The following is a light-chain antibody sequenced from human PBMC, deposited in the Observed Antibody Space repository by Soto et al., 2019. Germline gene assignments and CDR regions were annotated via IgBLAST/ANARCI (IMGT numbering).Light chain of an antibody. CDR1: RRASSSP. J-gene: IGKJ1*01. V-gene: IGKV3-20*01. CDR3: QQYSSSPQT. Sequence: VSPQSPATLSLSPRERATLPFRAGRRASSSPLAWYQQKPGQAPKLLIHSASTRDPGIPDRFSASGAGTEFTLTISRLEPEDSAVYYCQQYSSSPQTFGPGTKVDIK. CDR2: SAS.